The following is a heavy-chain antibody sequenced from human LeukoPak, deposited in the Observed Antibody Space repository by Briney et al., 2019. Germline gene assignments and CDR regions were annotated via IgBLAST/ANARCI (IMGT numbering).Heavy chain of an antibody. CDR3: APRNVYKGYFDN. D-gene: IGHD5-24*01. J-gene: IGHJ4*02. Sequence: ASVKVSCKVSGYTFTELAMHWVRQAPGKGLERMGSFDPEDGERIYAQKLQGRLIMTEDTSRDTAYLELSSLRSDDTAVYYCAPRNVYKGYFDNWGQGTLVTVSS. V-gene: IGHV1-24*01. CDR1: GYTFTELA. CDR2: FDPEDGER.